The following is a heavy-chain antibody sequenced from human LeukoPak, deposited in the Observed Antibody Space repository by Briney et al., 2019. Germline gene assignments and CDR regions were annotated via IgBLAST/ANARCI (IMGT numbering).Heavy chain of an antibody. CDR1: GGSISSYY. CDR2: IYTSGST. V-gene: IGHV4-4*07. Sequence: NPSETLSLTCTVSGGSISSYYWSWIRQPAGKGLEWIGRIYTSGSTNYNPSLNSRVTMSVDTSKDQFSLKLSSVTAADTAVYYCARGYIRDFRSGYQDYWGPGTLVTVSS. J-gene: IGHJ4*02. D-gene: IGHD3-3*01. CDR3: ARGYIRDFRSGYQDY.